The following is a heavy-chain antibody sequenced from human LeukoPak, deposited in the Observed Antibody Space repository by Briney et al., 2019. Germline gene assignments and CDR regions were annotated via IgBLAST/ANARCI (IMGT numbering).Heavy chain of an antibody. J-gene: IGHJ6*02. CDR1: GGSISSYY. D-gene: IGHD2-15*01. CDR3: ARSPPTYCSGGSCYYYGMDV. Sequence: SETLSLTCTVSGGSISSYYWSWIRQPPGKGLEWIGYIYYSGSTNYNPSLRSRVTISVDTSKNQFSLKLSSVTAADTAVYYCARSPPTYCSGGSCYYYGMDVWGQGTTVTVSS. V-gene: IGHV4-59*08. CDR2: IYYSGST.